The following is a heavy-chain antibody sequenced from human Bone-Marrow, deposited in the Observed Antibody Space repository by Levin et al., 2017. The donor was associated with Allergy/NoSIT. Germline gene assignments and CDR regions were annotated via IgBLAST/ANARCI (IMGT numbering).Heavy chain of an antibody. Sequence: SGPTLVKPTQTLTLTCTFSGFSLSTSGVGVGWTRPPPGKALEWLALIYWDDDKRYSPSLKSRLTITKDTSKNQVVLTMTNMDPVETSTYYCAHWLLGIAAAGWGQGTLVTVAS. D-gene: IGHD6-13*01. J-gene: IGHJ4*02. CDR3: AHWLLGIAAAG. CDR2: IYWDDDK. V-gene: IGHV2-5*02. CDR1: GFSLSTSGVG.